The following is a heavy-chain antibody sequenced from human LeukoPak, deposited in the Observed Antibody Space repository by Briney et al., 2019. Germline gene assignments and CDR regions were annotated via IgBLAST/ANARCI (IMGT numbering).Heavy chain of an antibody. CDR2: IYYNGST. CDR1: GGSISSYY. Sequence: KASETLSLTCTVSGGSISSYYWSWIRQPPGKGLEWIGYIYYNGSTNYNPSLKSRVTISVDTSKNQFSLKLSSVTAADTAVYYCARMGVGAITLDYWGQGTLVTVSS. J-gene: IGHJ4*02. V-gene: IGHV4-59*08. D-gene: IGHD1-26*01. CDR3: ARMGVGAITLDY.